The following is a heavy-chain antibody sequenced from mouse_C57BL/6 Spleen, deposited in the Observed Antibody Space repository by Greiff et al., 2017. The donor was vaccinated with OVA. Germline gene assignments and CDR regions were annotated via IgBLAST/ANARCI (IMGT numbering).Heavy chain of an antibody. CDR2: IYPGSGGT. CDR1: GYAFTNYL. V-gene: IGHV1-54*01. J-gene: IGHJ4*01. D-gene: IGHD2-1*01. Sequence: QVQLKQSGAELVRPGTSVKVSCKASGYAFTNYLIEWVKQRPGQGLEWIGVIYPGSGGTNYNEKFKGKATLTADKSSRTAYMQLSSLTSEDSAVYFCARGVGNYEGRAMDYWGQGTSVTVSS. CDR3: ARGVGNYEGRAMDY.